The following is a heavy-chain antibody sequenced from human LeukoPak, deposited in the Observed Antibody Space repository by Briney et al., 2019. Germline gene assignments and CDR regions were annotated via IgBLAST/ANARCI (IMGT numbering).Heavy chain of an antibody. CDR1: GGSFSGYY. J-gene: IGHJ5*02. V-gene: IGHV4-59*01. CDR3: ARCVVVVVAATQHNWFDP. Sequence: SETLSLTCAVYGGSFSGYYWSWIRQPPGKGREGIAYIYYSWSTNYNPSLKSRVTISVDTSKNQFSLKLSSVTAADTAVYYCARCVVVVVAATQHNWFDPWGQGTLVTVSS. CDR2: IYYSWST. D-gene: IGHD2-15*01.